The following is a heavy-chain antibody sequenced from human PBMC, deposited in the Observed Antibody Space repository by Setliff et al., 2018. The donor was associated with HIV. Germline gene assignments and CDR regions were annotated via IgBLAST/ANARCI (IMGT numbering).Heavy chain of an antibody. CDR1: GDSISSTTYY. Sequence: SETLSLTCTVSGDSISSTTYYWGWIRQPPGKGLEWIGSIYPSGSAFYNPSLKSPVTMSVDTSKNQFSLKLSSVTAADTAVYYCARAGARSGWSNPRNYYYYMDVWGKGTTVTVSS. V-gene: IGHV4-39*07. CDR2: IYPSGSA. D-gene: IGHD6-19*01. J-gene: IGHJ6*03. CDR3: ARAGARSGWSNPRNYYYYMDV.